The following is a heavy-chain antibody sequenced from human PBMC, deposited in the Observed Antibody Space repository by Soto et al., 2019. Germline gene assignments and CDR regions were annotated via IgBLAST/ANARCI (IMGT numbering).Heavy chain of an antibody. D-gene: IGHD2-15*01. V-gene: IGHV1-2*02. CDR3: ARVAYCSGGSGFLLPYYYGMDV. CDR2: INPYSGGT. CDR1: VYTYSGYY. J-gene: IGHJ6*04. Sequence: ALVKLSRKASVYTYSGYYMCCLRQATGKGLEWMVWINPYSGGTIYAQKFQGRGTMTRDTSIRTAYMELSRLRSDDTAVYYCARVAYCSGGSGFLLPYYYGMDVWGKGTTVTVSS.